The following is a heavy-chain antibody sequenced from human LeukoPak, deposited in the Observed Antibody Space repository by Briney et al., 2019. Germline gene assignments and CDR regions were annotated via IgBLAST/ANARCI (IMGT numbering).Heavy chain of an antibody. J-gene: IGHJ5*02. CDR2: INPNSGGT. D-gene: IGHD6-13*01. CDR3: ARVGQQLANNWFDP. V-gene: IGHV1-2*02. Sequence: ASVKVSCKASGYTFTGYYMHWVRQAPGQGLEWMGWINPNSGGTNYAQKFQGRVTMTRDTTISTAYMELSRLRSDDTAVYYCARVGQQLANNWFDPWGQGTLVTVSS. CDR1: GYTFTGYY.